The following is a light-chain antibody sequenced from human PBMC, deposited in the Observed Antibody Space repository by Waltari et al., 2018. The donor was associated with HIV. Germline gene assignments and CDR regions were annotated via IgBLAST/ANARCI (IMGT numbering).Light chain of an antibody. CDR1: QSINTW. CDR2: KAS. CDR3: QQYHTYRT. Sequence: QSPSTLSASVGDRVTITCRASQSINTWLAWYQQKPGKAPKILIYKASTLETGVPSRFSGSGSGTEFTLTISSLQPDDFATYYCQQYHTYRTFGQGTTLEL. J-gene: IGKJ1*01. V-gene: IGKV1-5*03.